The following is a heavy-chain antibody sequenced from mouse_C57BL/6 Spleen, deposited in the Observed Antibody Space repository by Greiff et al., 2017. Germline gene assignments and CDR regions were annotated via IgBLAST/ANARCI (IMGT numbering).Heavy chain of an antibody. Sequence: VQLQQPGAELVKPGASVKLSCKASGYTFTSYWMHWVKQRPGRGLEWIGRIDPNGGGTKYNEKFKSKATLTVDKPSSTAYMQLSSLTSEDSAVXYCARGGPATNVTNYYAMDYWGQGTSVTVSS. V-gene: IGHV1-72*01. CDR3: ARGGPATNVTNYYAMDY. CDR1: GYTFTSYW. J-gene: IGHJ4*01. D-gene: IGHD2-12*01. CDR2: IDPNGGGT.